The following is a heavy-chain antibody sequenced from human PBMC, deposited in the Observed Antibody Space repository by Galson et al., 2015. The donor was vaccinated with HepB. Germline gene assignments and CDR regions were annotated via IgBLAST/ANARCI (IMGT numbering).Heavy chain of an antibody. CDR1: GFIFSSYA. Sequence: SLRLSCAASGFIFSSYAMQWVRQAPGKGLEWVAVISYDGTSKYYAGSVKGRFTISRDSSKNTLYLQMNSLTLEDTAVYYCVKIGRAGMMALTPHFDYWGQGILVTVSS. J-gene: IGHJ4*02. CDR2: ISYDGTSK. D-gene: IGHD5-24*01. CDR3: VKIGRAGMMALTPHFDY. V-gene: IGHV3-30*18.